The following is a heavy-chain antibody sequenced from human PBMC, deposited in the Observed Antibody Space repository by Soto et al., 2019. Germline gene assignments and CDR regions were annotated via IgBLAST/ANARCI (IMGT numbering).Heavy chain of an antibody. Sequence: GASVKVSCKASGYTFTSYAMHWVRRAPGQRLEWMGWINAGNGNTKYSQKFQGRVTITRDTSASTAYMELSSLRSEDTAVYYCARGGSLYWYFDLWGRGTLVTVSS. V-gene: IGHV1-3*01. J-gene: IGHJ2*01. CDR2: INAGNGNT. D-gene: IGHD1-26*01. CDR1: GYTFTSYA. CDR3: ARGGSLYWYFDL.